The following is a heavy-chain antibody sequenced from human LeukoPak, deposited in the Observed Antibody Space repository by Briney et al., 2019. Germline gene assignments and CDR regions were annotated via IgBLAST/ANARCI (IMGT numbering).Heavy chain of an antibody. J-gene: IGHJ5*01. CDR2: ISGNTGAT. V-gene: IGHV3-23*01. CDR1: GFTFKNFA. Sequence: AGGSLRLSCAASGFTFKNFAMTWVRQAPGQGLDWVSAISGNTGATYYADSVKGRFTISRDNSKNTLYLQMNSLRAEDTAVYYCARKWWENWFDSWGQGALVTVSS. D-gene: IGHD2-15*01. CDR3: ARKWWENWFDS.